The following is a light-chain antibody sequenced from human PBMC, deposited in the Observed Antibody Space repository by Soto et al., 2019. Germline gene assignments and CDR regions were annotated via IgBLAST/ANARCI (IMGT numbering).Light chain of an antibody. CDR1: SSNIGSNT. CDR2: SNN. CDR3: AASGDSLNGYV. J-gene: IGLJ1*01. V-gene: IGLV1-44*01. Sequence: QSVLTQPPSASGTPGQRVTISCSGSSSNIGSNTVNWYQQLPGTAPKLLIYSNNQRPSGVPDRFSGSKSGTSASLAISGLQSEGEADYYCAASGDSLNGYVFGTGTKVTVL.